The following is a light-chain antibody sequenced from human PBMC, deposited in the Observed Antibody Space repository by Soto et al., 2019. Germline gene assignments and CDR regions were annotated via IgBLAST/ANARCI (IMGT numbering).Light chain of an antibody. CDR1: QSVSSSY. CDR2: GAS. J-gene: IGKJ5*01. V-gene: IGKV3-20*01. CDR3: QQYGSSST. Sequence: EIVLTQSPGTLSLSPWERATLSCSASQSVSSSYLAWYQQKPGQAPRLLIYGASSRPTGIPDRFSGSGSGTDFTLTISRLEPEDFAVYYCQQYGSSSTFGQGTRLEIK.